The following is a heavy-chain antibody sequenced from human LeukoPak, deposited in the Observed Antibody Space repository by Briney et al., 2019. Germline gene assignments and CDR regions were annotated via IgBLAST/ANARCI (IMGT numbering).Heavy chain of an antibody. CDR3: VRDWDHFDFDS. CDR2: IKGDGSHT. D-gene: IGHD3-9*01. Sequence: GGSLRLSCAAFGFTFGNYWMHWVRQAPGKGLVWVSRIKGDGSHTIYADSVKGRFTISRDNAKNTLYLQMKSLRAEDTAVYYCVRDWDHFDFDSWGQGTLVTVSS. J-gene: IGHJ5*01. CDR1: GFTFGNYW. V-gene: IGHV3-74*01.